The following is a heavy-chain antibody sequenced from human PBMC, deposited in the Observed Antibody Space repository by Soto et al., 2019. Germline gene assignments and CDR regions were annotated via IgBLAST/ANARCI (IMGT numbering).Heavy chain of an antibody. J-gene: IGHJ4*02. D-gene: IGHD1-26*01. CDR2: INSDGSIT. CDR1: GFTFNTHW. CDR3: ARAMTSVGAAAKGDF. V-gene: IGHV3-74*01. Sequence: EVQLVESGGGLILPGGSLRLSCAASGFTFNTHWMHWVRQDPGKGLVWVSRINSDGSITDYADSVKGRFSISRDNPRNTLYLQMNSLSPEDTAVYYCARAMTSVGAAAKGDFWGQGTLVTVSS.